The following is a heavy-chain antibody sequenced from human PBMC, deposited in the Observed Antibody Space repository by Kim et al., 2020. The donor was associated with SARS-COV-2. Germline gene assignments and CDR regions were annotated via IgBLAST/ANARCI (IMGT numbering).Heavy chain of an antibody. D-gene: IGHD2-15*01. CDR2: INPNSGGT. CDR1: GYTFTGYY. V-gene: IGHV1-2*06. CDR3: ARDSCSGGSCYSWWFDP. J-gene: IGHJ5*02. Sequence: ASVKVSCKASGYTFTGYYMHWVRQAPGQGLEWMGRINPNSGGTNYAQKFQGRVTMTRDTSISTAYMELSRLRSDDTAVYYCARDSCSGGSCYSWWFDPWGKGTLVTVSS.